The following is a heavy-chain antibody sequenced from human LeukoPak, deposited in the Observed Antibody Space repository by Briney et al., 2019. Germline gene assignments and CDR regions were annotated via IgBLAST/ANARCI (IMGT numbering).Heavy chain of an antibody. CDR3: ARHTSPPIAAGDY. D-gene: IGHD6-13*01. Sequence: GESLRISCKGSGYSFTSYWISRVRQMPGKGLEWMGRIDPSDSYTNYSPSFQGHVTISADKSISTAYLQWSSLKASDTAMYYCARHTSPPIAAGDYWGQGTLVTVSS. V-gene: IGHV5-10-1*01. CDR1: GYSFTSYW. J-gene: IGHJ4*02. CDR2: IDPSDSYT.